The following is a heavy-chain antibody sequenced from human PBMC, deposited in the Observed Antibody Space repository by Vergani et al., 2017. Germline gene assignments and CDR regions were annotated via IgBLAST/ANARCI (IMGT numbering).Heavy chain of an antibody. Sequence: VQLLESGGSLKQPGGSVRLSCAASGFTFSTYAMHWVRQAPGKGLEWVAFIRYDGSNPQYIDSVKGRFTISRDNSKDTLFLQMNGLRPEDTGTYFCAKKGGSLYYYGVDVWGQGTTITVSS. CDR3: AKKGGSLYYYGVDV. CDR1: GFTFSTYA. V-gene: IGHV3-30*02. CDR2: IRYDGSNP. D-gene: IGHD1-26*01. J-gene: IGHJ6*02.